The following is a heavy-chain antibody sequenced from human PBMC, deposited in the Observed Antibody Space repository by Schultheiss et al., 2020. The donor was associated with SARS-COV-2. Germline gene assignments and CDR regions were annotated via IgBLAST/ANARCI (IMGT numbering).Heavy chain of an antibody. CDR3: AKAPSIGWDWFDP. V-gene: IGHV3-23*01. CDR1: GFMFSSYG. CDR2: ISGSATST. D-gene: IGHD6-19*01. J-gene: IGHJ5*02. Sequence: GGSLRLSCAASGFMFSSYGMIWVRQAPGKGLEWVSAISGSATSTYYADSVRGRSTISRDKSKSTLYLQMNSLRAEDTAVYYCAKAPSIGWDWFDPWGQGTLVTVSS.